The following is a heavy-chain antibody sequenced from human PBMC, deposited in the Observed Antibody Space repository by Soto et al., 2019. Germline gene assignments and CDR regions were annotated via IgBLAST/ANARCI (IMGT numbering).Heavy chain of an antibody. Sequence: GESLKISCKGSGYSFISYWVAWVRQKPGKGLEWMGTFYPGDSTSTYSPSFQGQVTISVDKSISTAYLHLSSLKASDTAMYYCARIIGYCRNNDCSWTFDIWGQGTTVTVSS. D-gene: IGHD2-2*03. CDR2: FYPGDSTS. CDR1: GYSFISYW. V-gene: IGHV5-51*01. CDR3: ARIIGYCRNNDCSWTFDI. J-gene: IGHJ3*02.